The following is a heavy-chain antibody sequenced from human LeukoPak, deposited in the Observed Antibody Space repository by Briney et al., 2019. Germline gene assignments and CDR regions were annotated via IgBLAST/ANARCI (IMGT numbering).Heavy chain of an antibody. J-gene: IGHJ4*02. V-gene: IGHV3-7*05. D-gene: IGHD1-1*01. Sequence: PGGSLRLSCTASGFTFSDYWMTWVRQAPGKGLEWVANIKQDGSEKYYVDSVKGRFTISRDNAKNSLFLQMNSLRAEDTAVYYCVRDPGSNWNDDFWGQGTLVTVSS. CDR2: IKQDGSEK. CDR3: VRDPGSNWNDDF. CDR1: GFTFSDYW.